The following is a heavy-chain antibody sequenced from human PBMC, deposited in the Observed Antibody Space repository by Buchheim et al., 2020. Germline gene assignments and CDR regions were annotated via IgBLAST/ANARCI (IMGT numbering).Heavy chain of an antibody. CDR1: GTSIRSYY. Sequence: QVQVQESGPGLVKPSETLSLTCTVSGTSIRSYYWSWIRQPPGKGLEWIGYVYYTGKTNYNPSLKSRVTLSIDTSKNQFTLKLKSVTAADTAVYYCARGPNYESWTPWFDPWGQGTL. D-gene: IGHD3-3*01. J-gene: IGHJ5*02. V-gene: IGHV4-59*01. CDR2: VYYTGKT. CDR3: ARGPNYESWTPWFDP.